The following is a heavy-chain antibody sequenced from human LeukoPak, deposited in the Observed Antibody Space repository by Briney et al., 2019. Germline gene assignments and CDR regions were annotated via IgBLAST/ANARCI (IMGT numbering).Heavy chain of an antibody. CDR3: ARDPGRGQWPSYNWFDP. J-gene: IGHJ5*02. CDR2: ISGSGVTT. CDR1: GFTFSNYA. Sequence: PGGSLRLSCAASGFTFSNYAMSWVRQAPGKGLEWVSAISGSGVTTYYAGSVKGRFTISRDNSKNSLYLQMNSLRAEDTAVYYCARDPGRGQWPSYNWFDPWGQGTLVTVSS. V-gene: IGHV3-23*01. D-gene: IGHD6-19*01.